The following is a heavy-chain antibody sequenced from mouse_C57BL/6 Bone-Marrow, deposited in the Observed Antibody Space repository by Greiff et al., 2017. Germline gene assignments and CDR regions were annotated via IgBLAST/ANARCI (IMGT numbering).Heavy chain of an antibody. CDR2: IDPSDSYT. CDR3: ARDYYGAMDY. J-gene: IGHJ4*01. D-gene: IGHD1-2*01. Sequence: VQLQQPGAELVKPGASVKLSCKASGYTFTSYWMQWVKQRPGQGLEWIGEIDPSDSYTNYNQKFKGKATLTVDTSSSTAYMQPSSLTSEDSAVYFCARDYYGAMDYWGQGTSVTVSS. V-gene: IGHV1-50*01. CDR1: GYTFTSYW.